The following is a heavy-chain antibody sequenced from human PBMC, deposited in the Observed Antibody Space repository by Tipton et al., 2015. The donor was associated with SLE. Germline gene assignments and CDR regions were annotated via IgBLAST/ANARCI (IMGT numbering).Heavy chain of an antibody. CDR2: IYTSGST. Sequence: TLSLTCTVSGGSISSGSYYWSWIRQPAGKGLEWIGRIYTSGSTNYNPSLKSRVTISVDTSKNQFSLKVNSLSVADTAVYYCARTSGSYHNYYFDYWGQGTLVTVSS. CDR1: GGSISSGSYY. J-gene: IGHJ4*02. D-gene: IGHD1-26*01. V-gene: IGHV4-61*02. CDR3: ARTSGSYHNYYFDY.